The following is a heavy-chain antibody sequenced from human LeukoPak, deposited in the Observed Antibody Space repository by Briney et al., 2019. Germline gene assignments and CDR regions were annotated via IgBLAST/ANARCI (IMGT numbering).Heavy chain of an antibody. V-gene: IGHV3-7*01. J-gene: IGHJ4*02. CDR3: ANVPRSTVSY. D-gene: IGHD2-2*01. CDR1: EFSFSTNW. CDR2: LNEDGSVK. Sequence: GGSLRLSCAASEFSFSTNWMHWVRQTPGKGVEWVAELNEDGSVKYYVDSVKGRFTISRDNAKSLLFLQMYNLRTEDTGVYFCANVPRSTVSYWGRGTLVTVSS.